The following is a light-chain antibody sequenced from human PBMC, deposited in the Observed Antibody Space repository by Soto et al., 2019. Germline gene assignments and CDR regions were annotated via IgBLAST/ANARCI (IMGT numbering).Light chain of an antibody. Sequence: DIQMTQSPPTLSASVGDRVTITCRASQSIRNYLAWYQQMPGKAPKLLIYGASSLQSGVPSRFSGSGSGTEFTLTISSLQPGDFATYFCQHHNSYSQTFGQGTKVEIK. CDR2: GAS. CDR1: QSIRNY. J-gene: IGKJ1*01. V-gene: IGKV1-5*01. CDR3: QHHNSYSQT.